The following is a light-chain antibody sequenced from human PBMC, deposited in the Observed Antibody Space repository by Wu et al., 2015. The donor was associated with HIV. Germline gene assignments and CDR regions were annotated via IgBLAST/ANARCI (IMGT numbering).Light chain of an antibody. J-gene: IGKJ2*03. Sequence: SCRARSRXYQQLCNXVVSRNLARXPGSSSMWLTRATGIPDRFSGSASGTDFTLTISRLEPEDFAVYYCQQYDRSPPFYSFGQGTKLEIK. CDR1: RXYQQL. CDR2: WL. CDR3: QQYDRSPPFYS. V-gene: IGKV3-20*01.